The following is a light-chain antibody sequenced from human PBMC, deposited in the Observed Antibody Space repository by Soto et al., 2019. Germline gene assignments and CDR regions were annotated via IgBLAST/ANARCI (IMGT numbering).Light chain of an antibody. Sequence: DIQMTQSPSTLSASLGETVTITCRASESIRSWLAWHQQKTGKAPNLLIYKASSLDGGVPARFSGSGSGTEFTLTISSLQPDDFASYYCQHYNGDSRTFGQGTKLEIK. CDR3: QHYNGDSRT. V-gene: IGKV1-5*03. CDR2: KAS. CDR1: ESIRSW. J-gene: IGKJ2*01.